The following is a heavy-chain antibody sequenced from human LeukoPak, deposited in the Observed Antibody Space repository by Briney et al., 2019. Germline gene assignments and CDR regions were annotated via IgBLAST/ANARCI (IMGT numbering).Heavy chain of an antibody. CDR1: GGTLSSYA. V-gene: IGHV1-69*04. Sequence: SVKVSCKASGGTLSSYAISWVRQAPGQGLEWMGRIIPIFGIANYAQKFQGRVTITADKSTSTAYMELSSPRSEDTAVYYCARGRCSSTSCPFDYWGQGTLVTVSS. CDR2: IIPIFGIA. J-gene: IGHJ4*02. D-gene: IGHD2-2*01. CDR3: ARGRCSSTSCPFDY.